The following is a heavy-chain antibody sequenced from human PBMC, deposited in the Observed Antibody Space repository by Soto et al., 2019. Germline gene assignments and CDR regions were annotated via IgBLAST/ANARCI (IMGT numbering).Heavy chain of an antibody. CDR3: ARGDIVVVVAAGGMDV. D-gene: IGHD2-15*01. CDR1: GSTFTNYW. CDR2: INQDGSER. J-gene: IGHJ6*02. Sequence: PGGSLRLSCVASGSTFTNYWMTWVRQAPGKGLEWVANINQDGSERTHVDSVKGRFTVSRDNAKNSLYLEMNRLRAEDTAVYYCARGDIVVVVAAGGMDVWGQGTTVTVSS. V-gene: IGHV3-7*01.